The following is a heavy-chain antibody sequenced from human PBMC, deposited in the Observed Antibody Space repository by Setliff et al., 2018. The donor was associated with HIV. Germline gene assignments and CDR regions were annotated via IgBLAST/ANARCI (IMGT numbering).Heavy chain of an antibody. CDR3: ARAPPINFWSGYYTGPQGWFDS. CDR1: GYNFTIFG. D-gene: IGHD3-3*01. Sequence: VKVSCKASGYNFTIFGITWVRQAPGQGLEWMGWISAYNGNTNYAQKLQGRITLTIDTVTTTAYMDLRSLTSDDTAMYSCARAPPINFWSGYYTGPQGWFDSWGQGSLVTVSS. V-gene: IGHV1-18*01. J-gene: IGHJ5*01. CDR2: ISAYNGNT.